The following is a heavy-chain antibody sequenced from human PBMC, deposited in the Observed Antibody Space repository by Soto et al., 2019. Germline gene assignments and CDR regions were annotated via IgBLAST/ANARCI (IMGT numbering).Heavy chain of an antibody. CDR3: ARNRIPYYDILTGYPPYYYYYGMDV. CDR1: GGSISSGGYY. Sequence: SETLSLTCTVSGGSISSGGYYWSWIRQHPGKGLEWIGYIYYSGSTYYNPSLKSRVTISVDTSKNQFSLKLSSVTAADTAVYYCARNRIPYYDILTGYPPYYYYYGMDVWGQGTTVTVS. CDR2: IYYSGST. V-gene: IGHV4-31*03. J-gene: IGHJ6*02. D-gene: IGHD3-9*01.